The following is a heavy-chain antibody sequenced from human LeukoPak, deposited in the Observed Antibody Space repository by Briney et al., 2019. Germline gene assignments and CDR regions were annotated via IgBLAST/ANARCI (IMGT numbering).Heavy chain of an antibody. D-gene: IGHD3-3*01. CDR1: GGSFSGYY. V-gene: IGHV4-34*01. J-gene: IGHJ5*02. CDR3: ARGPYDLWSGYYIWFDP. CDR2: INHSGST. Sequence: SETLSLTCAVYGGSFSGYYWSWIRQPPGKGLEWIGEINHSGSTNYNPSLKSRVTISVDTSKNQFSLKLSSVTAADTAVYYCARGPYDLWSGYYIWFDPWGQGTLVTVSS.